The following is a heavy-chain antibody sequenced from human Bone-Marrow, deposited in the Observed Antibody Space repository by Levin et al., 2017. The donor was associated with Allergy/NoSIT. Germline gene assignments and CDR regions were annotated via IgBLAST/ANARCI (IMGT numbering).Heavy chain of an antibody. J-gene: IGHJ4*02. CDR1: GFRFSGYS. V-gene: IGHV3-64*02. Sequence: SGGSLRLSCAASGFRFSGYSMHWVRQAPGKGLEYVATINDRGGNAYYGDSVKGRFTVSRDDSTNAVFLQMGSLRSDDTGVYYCARGLGGSGFDVSDRWGQGTLVTVSS. CDR3: ARGLGGSGFDVSDR. CDR2: INDRGGNA. D-gene: IGHD5-12*01.